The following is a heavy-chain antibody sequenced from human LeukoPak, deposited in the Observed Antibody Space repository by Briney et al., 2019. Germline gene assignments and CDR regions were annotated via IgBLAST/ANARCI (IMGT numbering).Heavy chain of an antibody. CDR1: GYIFTKYV. CDR2: IKAGNGDT. D-gene: IGHD2-21*01. Sequence: ASVKVSCKASGYIFTKYVVHWVRQAPGQRPEWMGWIKAGNGDTRYSQNFQDRLTITRDTSASTVYMEPSSLTSEDTALYYCARDDCGDTCYPGGYWGQGTLATASS. V-gene: IGHV1-3*01. J-gene: IGHJ4*02. CDR3: ARDDCGDTCYPGGY.